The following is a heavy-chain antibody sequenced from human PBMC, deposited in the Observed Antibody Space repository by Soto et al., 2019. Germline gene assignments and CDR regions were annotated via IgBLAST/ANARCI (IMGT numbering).Heavy chain of an antibody. Sequence: VSGPTLVNPTQTLTLTCTFSGFSLSTSGVGVGWIRQPPGKALEWLALIYWDDDKHYRPSLKSRLTITKDTSKNQVVLTMTNMDPVDTATYYGAQNYGDYGYFDLWGRGTLVTVSS. D-gene: IGHD4-17*01. J-gene: IGHJ2*01. CDR3: AQNYGDYGYFDL. CDR2: IYWDDDK. CDR1: GFSLSTSGVG. V-gene: IGHV2-5*02.